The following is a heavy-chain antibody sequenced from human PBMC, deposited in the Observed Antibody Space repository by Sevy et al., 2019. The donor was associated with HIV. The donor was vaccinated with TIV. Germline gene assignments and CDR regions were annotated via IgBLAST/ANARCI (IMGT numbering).Heavy chain of an antibody. CDR2: IIPIFGTA. D-gene: IGHD4-17*01. V-gene: IGHV1-69*13. Sequence: ASVKVSSKASGGTFSSYAISWVRQAPGQGLEWMGRIIPIFGTANYAQKFQGRVTITADESTSTAYMELSSLRSEDTAVYYCARDLNGDRQLWDLNFDYWGQGTLVTVSS. J-gene: IGHJ4*02. CDR3: ARDLNGDRQLWDLNFDY. CDR1: GGTFSSYA.